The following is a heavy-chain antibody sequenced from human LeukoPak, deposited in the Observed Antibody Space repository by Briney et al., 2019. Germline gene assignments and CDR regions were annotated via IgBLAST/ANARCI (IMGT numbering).Heavy chain of an antibody. D-gene: IGHD6-19*01. V-gene: IGHV3-30-3*01. Sequence: GGSLRLSCAASGFTFSTYAMHWVRQAPGKGLEWVAVMSYDGSNKYYADSVKGRFTISRDNSKDTLYLQMNSLRAEDTAVYYCAGGGSRQWLVRGWFDPWGQGTLVTVSS. CDR2: MSYDGSNK. J-gene: IGHJ5*02. CDR1: GFTFSTYA. CDR3: AGGGSRQWLVRGWFDP.